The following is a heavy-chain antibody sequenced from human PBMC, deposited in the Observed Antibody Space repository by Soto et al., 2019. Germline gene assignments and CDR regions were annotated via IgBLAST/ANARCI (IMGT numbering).Heavy chain of an antibody. CDR1: GYTFTGYY. CDR3: ARDGIAATSYSYYDMDV. J-gene: IGHJ6*03. D-gene: IGHD6-13*01. V-gene: IGHV1-2*04. Sequence: ASVKVSCKASGYTFTGYYMHWVRQAPGQGLEWMGWINPNSGGTNYAQKVQGWVTMTTDTSTSTAYMELRSLTSDDTAVYYCARDGIAATSYSYYDMDVCGKGTTVTVSS. CDR2: INPNSGGT.